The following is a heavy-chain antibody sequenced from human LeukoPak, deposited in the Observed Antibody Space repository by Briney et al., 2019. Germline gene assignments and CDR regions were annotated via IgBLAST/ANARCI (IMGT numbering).Heavy chain of an antibody. CDR1: GFSFTTYA. D-gene: IGHD3-16*01. J-gene: IGHJ6*04. Sequence: GGSLRLSCAASGFSFTTYAMNWVRQAPGRGLEWVSSISSRSTYIYHADSVKGRFTISRDNAKNSLFLQMNSLRAEDTAVYFCAKSTRAVMAMMDVWGKGTTVTVSS. CDR3: AKSTRAVMAMMDV. CDR2: ISSRSTYI. V-gene: IGHV3-21*01.